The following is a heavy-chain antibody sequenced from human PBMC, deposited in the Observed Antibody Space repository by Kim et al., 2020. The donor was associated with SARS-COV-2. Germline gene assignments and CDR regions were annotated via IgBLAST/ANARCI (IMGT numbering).Heavy chain of an antibody. CDR2: IIPILGIA. Sequence: SVKVSCKASGGTFSSYTISWVRQAPGQGLEWMGRIIPILGIANYAQKFQGRVTITADKSTSTAYMELSSLRSEDTAVYYCASFSSSWYWGPWFDPWGQGTLVTVSS. D-gene: IGHD6-13*01. J-gene: IGHJ5*02. CDR1: GGTFSSYT. V-gene: IGHV1-69*02. CDR3: ASFSSSWYWGPWFDP.